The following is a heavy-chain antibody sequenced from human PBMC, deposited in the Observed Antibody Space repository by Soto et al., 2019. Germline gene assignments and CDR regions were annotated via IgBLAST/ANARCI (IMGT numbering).Heavy chain of an antibody. CDR2: IYYSGST. CDR3: ARDSSGYYWGWFDP. D-gene: IGHD3-22*01. J-gene: IGHJ5*02. CDR1: GGSISSYY. Sequence: ETLSLTCTVSGGSISSYYWSWIRQPPGKGLEWIGYIYYSGSTNYNPSLKSRVTISVDTSKNQFSLKLSSVAAADTAVYYCARDSSGYYWGWFDPWGQGTLVTVSS. V-gene: IGHV4-59*01.